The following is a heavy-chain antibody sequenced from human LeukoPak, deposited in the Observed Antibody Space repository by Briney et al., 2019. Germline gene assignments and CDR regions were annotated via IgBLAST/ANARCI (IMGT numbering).Heavy chain of an antibody. V-gene: IGHV4-34*01. Sequence: SETLSLTCAVYGGSFSGYYWSWIRQPPGKGLEWIGEINHSGSTNYNPSLKSRVTISVDTSKNQFSLKLSSVTAADTAVYYCARDVTPHAFDIWGQGTMVTVSS. CDR2: INHSGST. CDR1: GGSFSGYY. D-gene: IGHD4-4*01. J-gene: IGHJ3*02. CDR3: ARDVTPHAFDI.